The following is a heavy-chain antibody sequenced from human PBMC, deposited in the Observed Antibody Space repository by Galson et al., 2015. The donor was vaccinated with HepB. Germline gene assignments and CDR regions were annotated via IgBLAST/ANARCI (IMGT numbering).Heavy chain of an antibody. CDR1: GFTFNSYS. V-gene: IGHV3-21*01. Sequence: SLRLSCAASGFTFNSYSMNWVRQAPGKGLEWVSYISGSSAYIIYADSVRGRFTISRDNAKNPVYLQMDRLRDDDTAVYYCATFETVAAGDFDYWGQGTLVTVSS. CDR2: ISGSSAYI. D-gene: IGHD6-19*01. CDR3: ATFETVAAGDFDY. J-gene: IGHJ4*02.